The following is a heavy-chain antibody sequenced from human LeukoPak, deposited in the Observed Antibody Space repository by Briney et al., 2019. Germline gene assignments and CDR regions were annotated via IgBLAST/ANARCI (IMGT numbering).Heavy chain of an antibody. CDR2: INSDGSMT. Sequence: GGSLRLSCAASGFTFNGYWMHWVRQPPGKGLVWVSRINSDGSMTNYADSVKGRFAISRDNANTLYLQMNGLRAEDTAVYYCVRGTAFWNGVDYWGQGTLVTVSS. CDR1: GFTFNGYW. CDR3: VRGTAFWNGVDY. D-gene: IGHD3-3*01. V-gene: IGHV3-74*01. J-gene: IGHJ4*02.